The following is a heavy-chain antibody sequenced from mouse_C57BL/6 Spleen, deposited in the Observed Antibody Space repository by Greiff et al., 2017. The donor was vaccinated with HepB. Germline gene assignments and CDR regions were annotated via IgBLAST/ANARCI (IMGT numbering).Heavy chain of an antibody. CDR2: IHPNSGST. D-gene: IGHD1-1*01. CDR3: ARPYGSSYQYYFDY. Sequence: QVQLQQPGAELVKPGASVKLSCKASGYTFTSYWMHWVKQRPGQGLEWIGMIHPNSGSTNYNEKFKSKATLTVDKSSSTAYMQLSSLTSEDAAVYYCARPYGSSYQYYFDYWGQGTTLTVSS. V-gene: IGHV1-64*01. J-gene: IGHJ2*01. CDR1: GYTFTSYW.